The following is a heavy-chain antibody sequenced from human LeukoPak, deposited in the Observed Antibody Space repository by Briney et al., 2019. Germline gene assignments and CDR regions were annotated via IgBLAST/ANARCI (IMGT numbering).Heavy chain of an antibody. J-gene: IGHJ4*02. CDR2: MYYSGGT. D-gene: IGHD7-27*01. V-gene: IGHV4-59*01. CDR3: AGTGLFFDY. Sequence: PSETLSLTCRVSGASISGYYWSWIRQPPGKGLEWIGHMYYSGGTTYNPSLKSRVSISLDTSKKHFSLKLSSVTAADTAVYYCAGTGLFFDYWSQGTPVTVSS. CDR1: GASISGYY.